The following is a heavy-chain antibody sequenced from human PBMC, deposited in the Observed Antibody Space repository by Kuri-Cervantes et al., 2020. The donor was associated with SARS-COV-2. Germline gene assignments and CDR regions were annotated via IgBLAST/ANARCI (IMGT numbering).Heavy chain of an antibody. V-gene: IGHV3-23*01. Sequence: GESLKISCAASGFTFSSYAMSWVRQAPGKGLEWVSLITGSGDNTYYADSVKGRFTISRDNSKNTLYLQMNSLRAEDTAVYYCAKGGWGATAYYMDVWGKGTTVTVSS. J-gene: IGHJ6*03. CDR1: GFTFSSYA. CDR3: AKGGWGATAYYMDV. CDR2: ITGSGDNT. D-gene: IGHD1-26*01.